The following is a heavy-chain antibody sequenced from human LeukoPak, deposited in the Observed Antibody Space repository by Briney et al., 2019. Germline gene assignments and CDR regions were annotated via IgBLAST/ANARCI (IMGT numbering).Heavy chain of an antibody. D-gene: IGHD4-23*01. CDR2: ISGSGGNT. V-gene: IGHV3-23*01. CDR1: GFTFSSYA. J-gene: IGHJ4*02. CDR3: AKWSPYGGNPGY. Sequence: GGSLRLSCAASGFTFSSYAMSWVRQAPGKGLEWVSAISGSGGNTYYADSVKGRFTISRDNSKNTPYLQMNSLRAEDTAVYYCAKWSPYGGNPGYWGQGTLVTVSS.